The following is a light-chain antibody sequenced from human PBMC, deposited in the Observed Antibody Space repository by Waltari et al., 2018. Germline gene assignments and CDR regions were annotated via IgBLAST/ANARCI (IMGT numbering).Light chain of an antibody. J-gene: IGLJ3*02. V-gene: IGLV2-14*03. Sequence: QSALTQPASVSGPPGKSFPISCIGTSRDIGAYNYVSWYQPHVGKAPKLMIYAVTKRPSGVSYRFSGSKSGNTASLTISGLQAEDEADYYCSSYTASSTWVFGGGTKLTVL. CDR1: SRDIGAYNY. CDR2: AVT. CDR3: SSYTASSTWV.